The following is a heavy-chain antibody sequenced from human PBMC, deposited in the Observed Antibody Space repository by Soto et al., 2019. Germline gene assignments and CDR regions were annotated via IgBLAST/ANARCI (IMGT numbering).Heavy chain of an antibody. CDR3: AREKDQPAFWGGTLDS. V-gene: IGHV3-30-3*01. Sequence: QVQLEESGGGVVQPERSLRLSCTTSTFVFSVYSLHWVRQAPGKGLAWVALISHDGANKYYADSVKGLFTISRDNSTDTLYLQINRLTPAATAVYFCAREKDQPAFWGGTLDSWGQGTLVTVSA. CDR2: ISHDGANK. D-gene: IGHD2-21*01. J-gene: IGHJ4*02. CDR1: TFVFSVYS.